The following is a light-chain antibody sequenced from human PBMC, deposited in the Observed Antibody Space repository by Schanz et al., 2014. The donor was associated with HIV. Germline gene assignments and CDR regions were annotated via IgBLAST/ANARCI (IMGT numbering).Light chain of an antibody. CDR2: AAS. Sequence: EIVLTQSTGTLSLSPGERATLSCRASESVSSSLLAWYQQTPGQAPRLLIFAASSRATGIPDRFSGSESGTDFTLTISSLQPDDFATYYCQQYAVSSWTFGLGTRV. CDR3: QQYAVSSWT. CDR1: ESVSSSL. V-gene: IGKV3-20*01. J-gene: IGKJ1*01.